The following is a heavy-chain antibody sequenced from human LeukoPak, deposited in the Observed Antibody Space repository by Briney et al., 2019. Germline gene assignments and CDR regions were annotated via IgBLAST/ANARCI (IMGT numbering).Heavy chain of an antibody. D-gene: IGHD4/OR15-4a*01. CDR1: GGSISSGNYY. V-gene: IGHV4-61*02. CDR2: IYTSGST. Sequence: SETLSLACTVSGGSISSGNYYWSWIRQPAGKGLEWIGRIYTSGSTSYNPTLKSRVTISADTSKNQLSLKLTSVTAADTAVYYCARESDLSNYDRTDYWGQGTLVTVSS. J-gene: IGHJ4*02. CDR3: ARESDLSNYDRTDY.